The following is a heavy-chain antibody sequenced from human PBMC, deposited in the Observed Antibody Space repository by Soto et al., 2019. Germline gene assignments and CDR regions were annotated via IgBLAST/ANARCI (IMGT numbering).Heavy chain of an antibody. CDR2: INHSGST. V-gene: IGHV4-34*01. D-gene: IGHD6-19*01. CDR3: ARGKHSSGWYGFDY. J-gene: IGHJ4*02. CDR1: GGSFSCYY. Sequence: SETLSLTCAVYGGSFSCYYWSWIRQPPGKGLEWIGEINHSGSTNYNPSLKSRVTISVDTSKNQFSLKLSSVTAADTAVYYCARGKHSSGWYGFDYWGQGTLVTVSS.